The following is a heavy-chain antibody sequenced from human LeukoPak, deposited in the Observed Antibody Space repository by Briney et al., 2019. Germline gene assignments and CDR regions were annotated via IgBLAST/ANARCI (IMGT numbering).Heavy chain of an antibody. J-gene: IGHJ4*02. CDR3: ARGSITMARGARKNGYYFDY. CDR2: ISSSSSYI. V-gene: IGHV3-21*01. CDR1: GFTFSSYS. Sequence: PGGSLRLSCAASGFTFSSYSMNWVRQAPGKGLEWVSSISSSSSYIYYADSVKGRFTISRDNAKNSLYLQMNSLRAEDTAVYYCARGSITMARGARKNGYYFDYWGQGTLVTVSS. D-gene: IGHD3-10*01.